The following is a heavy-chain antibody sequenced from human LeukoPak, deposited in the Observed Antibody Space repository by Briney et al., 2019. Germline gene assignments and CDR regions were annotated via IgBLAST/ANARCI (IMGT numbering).Heavy chain of an antibody. CDR1: GGSISSGSYY. Sequence: PSQTLSLTSTASGGSISSGSYYWSWIRQPAGKGLEWIGRIYTSGSTNYNPSLKSPVTISVDTSKNQFSLKLSSVTAADTAVYYCARERRQDYDFWSCYYYYGMDVWGQGTTVTVSS. D-gene: IGHD3-3*01. CDR3: ARERRQDYDFWSCYYYYGMDV. J-gene: IGHJ6*02. CDR2: IYTSGST. V-gene: IGHV4-61*02.